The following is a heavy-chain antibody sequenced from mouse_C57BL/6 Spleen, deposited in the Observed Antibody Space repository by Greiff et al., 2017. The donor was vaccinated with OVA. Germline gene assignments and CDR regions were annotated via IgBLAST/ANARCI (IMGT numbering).Heavy chain of an antibody. D-gene: IGHD1-1*01. J-gene: IGHJ4*01. CDR3: VRGATTVVARGYYAMDY. CDR1: GFTFNTYA. V-gene: IGHV10-3*01. CDR2: IRSKSSNYAT. Sequence: EVHLVESGGGLVQPKGSLKLSCAASGFTFNTYAMHWVRQAPGKGLEWVARIRSKSSNYATYYADSVKDRFTISRDDSQSMLYLQMNNLKTEDTAMYYCVRGATTVVARGYYAMDYWGQGTSVTVSS.